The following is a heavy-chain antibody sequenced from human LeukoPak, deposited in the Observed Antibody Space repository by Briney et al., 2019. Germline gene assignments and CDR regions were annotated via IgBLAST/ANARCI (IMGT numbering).Heavy chain of an antibody. CDR1: EFTFSNYW. CDR3: AKTSSGFGPDYDAFDI. J-gene: IGHJ3*02. Sequence: RGGSLRLSCAASEFTFSNYWMSWVRQAPGKGLEWVANIKQDGSKKYYVDSVKGRFTISRDNAKNSLYLQMNSLRAEDTAVYYCAKTSSGFGPDYDAFDIWGQGTMVSVSS. D-gene: IGHD3-22*01. CDR2: IKQDGSKK. V-gene: IGHV3-7*01.